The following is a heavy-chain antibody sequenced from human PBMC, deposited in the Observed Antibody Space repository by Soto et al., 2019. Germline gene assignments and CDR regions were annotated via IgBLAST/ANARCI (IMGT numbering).Heavy chain of an antibody. V-gene: IGHV1-18*01. J-gene: IGHJ4*02. CDR2: ISAYNGNT. Sequence: QVQLLQSGAEVKKPGASVKVSCKASGYTFTSYCISWVRQAPGQGLEWMGWISAYNGNTKYAQKLQGRVTMTTDTPTSTADMELRSLRSYDTAVYYCAREPNYFDYWGQGTLVTVSS. CDR3: AREPNYFDY. CDR1: GYTFTSYC.